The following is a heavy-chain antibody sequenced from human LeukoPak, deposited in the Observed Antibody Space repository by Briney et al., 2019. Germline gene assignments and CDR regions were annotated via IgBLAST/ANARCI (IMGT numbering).Heavy chain of an antibody. CDR3: ARSSWFGEGGFDS. V-gene: IGHV3-21*01. CDR2: ISSSSSYI. D-gene: IGHD3-10*01. Sequence: KAGGSLRLSCAASGFTFDDYGMSWVRQAPGKGLEWVSSISSSSSYIYQTDSVKGRFTISRDNAKNSLYLQMNSLRAEDTAVYYCARSSWFGEGGFDSWGQGTLVTVSS. CDR1: GFTFDDYG. J-gene: IGHJ4*02.